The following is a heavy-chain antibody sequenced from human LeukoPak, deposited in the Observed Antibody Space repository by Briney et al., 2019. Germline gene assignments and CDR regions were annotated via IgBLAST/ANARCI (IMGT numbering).Heavy chain of an antibody. CDR2: ITSDGYI. CDR3: SRSEPMTMGDY. CDR1: GFTFTDYN. Sequence: PGGSLRLSCTASGFTFTDYNINWVRQVPGKGLEWVSSITSDGYIYSTESRRGRFTISRDNTKNSVFLQMNDLRADDTAVYYCSRSEPMTMGDYWGQGTLVTVSS. V-gene: IGHV3-69-1*01. J-gene: IGHJ4*02. D-gene: IGHD3-16*01.